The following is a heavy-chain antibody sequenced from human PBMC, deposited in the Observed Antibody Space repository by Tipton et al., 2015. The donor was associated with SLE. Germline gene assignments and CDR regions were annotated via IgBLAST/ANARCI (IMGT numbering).Heavy chain of an antibody. CDR2: IFYTGST. CDR3: ARRHYSGPFDS. CDR1: DGSIRSTNYY. Sequence: LRLSCTVSDGSIRSTNYYWGWIRQPPGKGLEWIGSIFYTGSTYYNPSLKSRVSFSIDTSKHQFSLKLNSVTAVDTAVYYCARRHYSGPFDSWGQGTLDTVSS. V-gene: IGHV4-39*07. D-gene: IGHD5-12*01. J-gene: IGHJ4*02.